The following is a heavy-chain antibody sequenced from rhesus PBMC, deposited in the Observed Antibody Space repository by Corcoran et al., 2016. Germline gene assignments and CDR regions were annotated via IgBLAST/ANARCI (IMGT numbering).Heavy chain of an antibody. CDR2: ISGSGGRT. CDR1: GGSISSSH. J-gene: IGHJ4*01. Sequence: QVQLQESGPGLVKPSETLSLTCAVSGGSISSSHWNWIRQPPGKGLEWIGRISGSGGRTNYNPSLKSRLPISTDPSTKQFSLKLNSVTAADTAVYSCATRYSTTSGFDYWGQGVLVTVSS. V-gene: IGHV4-173*01. CDR3: ATRYSTTSGFDY. D-gene: IGHD6-13*01.